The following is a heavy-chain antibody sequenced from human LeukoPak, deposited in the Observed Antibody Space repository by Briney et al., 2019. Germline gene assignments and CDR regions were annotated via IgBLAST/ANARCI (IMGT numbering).Heavy chain of an antibody. CDR2: IKQDGSEK. Sequence: GSLRLSCAASGFTFSSYWMSWVRQAPGKGLEWVANIKQDGSEKYYVDSVKGRFTISRDNAKNSLYLQMNSLRAEDTAVYYCALGYSGYDYFGYWGQGTLVTVSS. V-gene: IGHV3-7*01. D-gene: IGHD5-12*01. CDR3: ALGYSGYDYFGY. CDR1: GFTFSSYW. J-gene: IGHJ4*02.